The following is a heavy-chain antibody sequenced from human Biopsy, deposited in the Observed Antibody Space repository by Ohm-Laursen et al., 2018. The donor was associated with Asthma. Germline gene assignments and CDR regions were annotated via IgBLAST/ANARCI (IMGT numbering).Heavy chain of an antibody. J-gene: IGHJ4*02. CDR1: GFSLSSSGAN. CDR3: TRHNDY. CDR2: IDWEEDK. D-gene: IGHD1-14*01. Sequence: PTQTLTLTGSFSGFSLSSSGANVNWIRQPPGKALEWLARIDWEEDKFYSTSLRTRLTISKGSSEDQVVLTMTNMGPVDTATYYCTRHNDYWGPGILVTVSS. V-gene: IGHV2-70*04.